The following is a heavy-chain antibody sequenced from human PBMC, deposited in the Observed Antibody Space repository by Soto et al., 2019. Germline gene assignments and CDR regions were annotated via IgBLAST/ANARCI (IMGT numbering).Heavy chain of an antibody. Sequence: TLSIPSTVSGASMSSGSYYWTSIRQSPGKGLEWIGYIYYSGSTYYNPSLESRVAISLDTSRSQFSLTLQSVTAADTAIYYCARDRHNNFFDPWGQGTLVTVSS. CDR2: IYYSGST. CDR3: ARDRHNNFFDP. D-gene: IGHD6-6*01. V-gene: IGHV4-31*03. CDR1: GASMSSGSYY. J-gene: IGHJ5*02.